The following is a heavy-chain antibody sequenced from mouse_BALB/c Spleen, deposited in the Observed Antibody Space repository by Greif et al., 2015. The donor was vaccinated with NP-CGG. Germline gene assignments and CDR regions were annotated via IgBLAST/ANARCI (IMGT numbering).Heavy chain of an antibody. V-gene: IGHV1S81*02. CDR2: INPSNGRT. Sequence: QVHVKQSGAELVKPGASVKLSCKASGYTFTSYWMHWVKQRPGQGLEWIGEINPSNGRTNYNEKFKSKATLTVDKSSSTAYMQLSSLTSEDSAVYYCARSNYRYEYYFDYWGQGTTLTVSS. J-gene: IGHJ2*01. CDR1: GYTFTSYW. D-gene: IGHD2-14*01. CDR3: ARSNYRYEYYFDY.